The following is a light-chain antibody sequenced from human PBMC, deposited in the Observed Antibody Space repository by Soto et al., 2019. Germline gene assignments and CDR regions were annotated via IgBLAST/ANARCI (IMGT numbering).Light chain of an antibody. Sequence: SVLTQPPSAYGSPGQSVTISCTETSSDVGGYNYVSWYQQHPGKAPKLMIYEVSKRPSGVPDRFSGSKSGNTASLTVSGLQAEDEADYYCSSYAGSNNLGVFGTGTKVTVL. CDR3: SSYAGSNNLGV. CDR1: SSDVGGYNY. J-gene: IGLJ1*01. V-gene: IGLV2-8*01. CDR2: EVS.